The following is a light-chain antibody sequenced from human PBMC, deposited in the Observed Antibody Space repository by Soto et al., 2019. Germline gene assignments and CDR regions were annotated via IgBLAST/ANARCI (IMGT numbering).Light chain of an antibody. Sequence: EIVLTQSPGTLSLSPGERATLSCRASQSISSTFLAWYQHKPGEAPRVLIYGTSRRASGIPDRFSGGGSGPEFTLTISSLEPEDCAVYYCQQYDSSWTFGQGTKVEVK. CDR2: GTS. J-gene: IGKJ1*01. CDR3: QQYDSSWT. V-gene: IGKV3-20*01. CDR1: QSISSTF.